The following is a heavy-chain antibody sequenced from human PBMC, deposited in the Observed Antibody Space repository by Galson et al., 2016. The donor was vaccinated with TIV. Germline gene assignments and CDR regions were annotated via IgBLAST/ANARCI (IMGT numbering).Heavy chain of an antibody. CDR3: ATFSGASGTFDY. V-gene: IGHV1-46*01. J-gene: IGHJ4*02. D-gene: IGHD2-15*01. CDR2: IDPGADTT. Sequence: VKVSCKASGYTFTRYYMHWVRQAPGQGLEWMGVIDPGADTTTYAQKLQGRVTMTRDTSTSTVYMGLSSLRSDDTAVYYCATFSGASGTFDYWGQGALATVSS. CDR1: GYTFTRYY.